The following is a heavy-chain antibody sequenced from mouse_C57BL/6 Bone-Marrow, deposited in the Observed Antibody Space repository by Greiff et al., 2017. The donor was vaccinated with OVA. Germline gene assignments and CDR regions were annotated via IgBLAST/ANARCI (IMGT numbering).Heavy chain of an antibody. CDR1: GYTFTSYG. D-gene: IGHD1-1*01. V-gene: IGHV1-81*01. Sequence: QVQLQQSGAELARPGASVKLSCKASGYTFTSYGISWVKQRNGQGLEWIGEIYPRSGNTYYNEKFKGKATLTADKSSSTAYMELRSLTSEDSAVYFCARWGGSSRYYAMDYWGQGTSVTVSS. CDR2: IYPRSGNT. CDR3: ARWGGSSRYYAMDY. J-gene: IGHJ4*01.